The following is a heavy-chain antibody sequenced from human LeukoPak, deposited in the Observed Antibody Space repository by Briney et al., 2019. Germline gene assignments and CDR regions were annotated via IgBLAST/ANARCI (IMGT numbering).Heavy chain of an antibody. Sequence: SETLSLTCAVSGGSLSSGNFYWNWIRQQPGKGLEWIVYISYSGNTFYNASLKSRIVVSVDTSKSQFSLKLSSVTAADTAVYYCARVGTYYDFWSGYSIRPNYFDYWGQGTLVTVSS. J-gene: IGHJ4*02. CDR2: ISYSGNT. D-gene: IGHD3-3*01. CDR3: ARVGTYYDFWSGYSIRPNYFDY. CDR1: GGSLSSGNFY. V-gene: IGHV4-31*11.